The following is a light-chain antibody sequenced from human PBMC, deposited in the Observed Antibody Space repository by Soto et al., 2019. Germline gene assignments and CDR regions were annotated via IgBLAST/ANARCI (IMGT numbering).Light chain of an antibody. CDR3: QQYGSLPKT. J-gene: IGKJ1*01. CDR1: QSVSNNY. V-gene: IGKV3-20*01. CDR2: GAV. Sequence: EIVLTQSPGTLSLSPGERATLSCRASQSVSNNYLAWYQQKSGQAPRLLIYGAVSRANGIPVRFSGSASGTDFTLIISRLEPEDVAVYYCQQYGSLPKTFGQGTKVGMK.